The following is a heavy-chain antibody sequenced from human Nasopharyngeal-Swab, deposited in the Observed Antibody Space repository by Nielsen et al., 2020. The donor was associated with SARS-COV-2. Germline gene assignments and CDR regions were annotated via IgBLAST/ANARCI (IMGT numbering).Heavy chain of an antibody. V-gene: IGHV4-59*08. CDR2: IYYSGNT. CDR3: ARTGTEGPYWYFDL. CDR1: GGSISSYY. J-gene: IGHJ2*01. Sequence: SETLSLTCTVSGGSISSYYWSWIRQPPGKGLEWIGYIYYSGNTNYNPSLKSRVTISVDTSKNQFSLKLSSVTAADTAVYYCARTGTEGPYWYFDLWGRGTLVTVSS. D-gene: IGHD3-9*01.